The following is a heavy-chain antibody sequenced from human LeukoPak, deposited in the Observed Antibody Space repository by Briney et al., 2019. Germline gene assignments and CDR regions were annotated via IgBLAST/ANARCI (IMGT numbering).Heavy chain of an antibody. Sequence: PGGSLRLSGAASGFTFSSYWMSWVRQAPGKGLEWVANIKQDGSEKYYVDSVKGRFTISRDNAKNSLYLQMNSLRAEDTAVYYCARAGPYYDFDYWGQGTLVTVSS. CDR3: ARAGPYYDFDY. J-gene: IGHJ4*02. D-gene: IGHD1-26*01. CDR2: IKQDGSEK. V-gene: IGHV3-7*03. CDR1: GFTFSSYW.